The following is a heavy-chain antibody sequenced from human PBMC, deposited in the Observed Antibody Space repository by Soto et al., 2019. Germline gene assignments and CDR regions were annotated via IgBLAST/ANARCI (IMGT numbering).Heavy chain of an antibody. Sequence: PGGSLRLSCAASGFTFSSYAMNWVRQAPGKGLEWASAIGTNSDTYYADSAKGRFTISRDNSKTTLYLQMNSLRAEDTALYYCAKKYPGTRPFDYWGQGTLVTVSS. V-gene: IGHV3-23*01. J-gene: IGHJ4*02. CDR1: GFTFSSYA. CDR3: AKKYPGTRPFDY. D-gene: IGHD2-2*01. CDR2: IGTNSDT.